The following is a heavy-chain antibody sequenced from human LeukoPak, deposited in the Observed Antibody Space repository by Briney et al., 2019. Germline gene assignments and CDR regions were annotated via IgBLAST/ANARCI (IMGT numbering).Heavy chain of an antibody. CDR2: ISGSGAGT. CDR1: GFTFSSYA. D-gene: IGHD2-8*01. Sequence: PGGSLRLSCAVSGFTFSSYAMNCARQAPGKGLEWVSGISGSGAGTYYADSVKGRFTISRDNSKNTLYLQMNSLRAEDTAVYYCAKMVREFYTISYYFDCWGQGTLVTVSS. CDR3: AKMVREFYTISYYFDC. V-gene: IGHV3-23*01. J-gene: IGHJ4*02.